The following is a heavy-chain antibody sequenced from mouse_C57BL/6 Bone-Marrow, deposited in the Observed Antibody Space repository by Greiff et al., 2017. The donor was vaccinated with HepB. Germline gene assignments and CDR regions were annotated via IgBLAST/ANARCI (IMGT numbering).Heavy chain of an antibody. CDR2: INPSTGGT. CDR3: ARSVYYDPLDY. Sequence: EVMLVESGPELVKPGASVKISCKASGYSFTGYYMNWVKQSPEKSLEWIGEINPSTGGTTYNQKFKAKATLTVDKSSSTAYMQLKSLTSEDSAVYYCARSVYYDPLDYWGQGTPLTVSS. CDR1: GYSFTGYY. D-gene: IGHD2-4*01. V-gene: IGHV1-42*01. J-gene: IGHJ2*01.